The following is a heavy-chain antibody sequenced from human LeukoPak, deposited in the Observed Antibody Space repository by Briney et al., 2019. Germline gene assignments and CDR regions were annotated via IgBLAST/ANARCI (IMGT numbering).Heavy chain of an antibody. V-gene: IGHV3-64D*09. CDR3: VKDLRPMTTVTLFDY. CDR2: ISSNGGST. Sequence: GGSLILSCSASGFTFSSYAMHWVRQAPGKGLEYVSAISSNGGSTYYADSVKGRFTISRDNSKNTLYLQMSSLRAEDTAVYYCVKDLRPMTTVTLFDYWGQGTLVTVSS. D-gene: IGHD4-17*01. CDR1: GFTFSSYA. J-gene: IGHJ4*02.